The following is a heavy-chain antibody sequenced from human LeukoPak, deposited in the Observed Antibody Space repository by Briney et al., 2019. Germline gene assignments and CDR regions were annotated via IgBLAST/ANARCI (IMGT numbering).Heavy chain of an antibody. CDR1: GFTFNSYA. J-gene: IGHJ6*02. Sequence: GGSLRLSCAASGFTFNSYAMTWVRQAPGKGLEWVSALTGSGGSTYYADSVKGRFTISRDSSKSTLYLQMNSLRAEDTAVYYGARAHYDFWSGYSNGMDVWGQGTTVTVSS. V-gene: IGHV3-23*01. D-gene: IGHD3-3*01. CDR3: ARAHYDFWSGYSNGMDV. CDR2: LTGSGGST.